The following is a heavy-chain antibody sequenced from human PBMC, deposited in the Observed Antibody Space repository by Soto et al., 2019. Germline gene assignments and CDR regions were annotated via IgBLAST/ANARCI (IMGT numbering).Heavy chain of an antibody. CDR1: GDTFSRST. Sequence: QVQLVQSGAEVKKPGASVKVSCKTSGDTFSRSTISWVRQAPGQGLEWMGWISAYSGNVKYAWKFQDRVTMTTDTSTSTAYVELRSLRFDDTAVYYCAIANYGDDDYRGQGTLVTVSS. J-gene: IGHJ4*02. V-gene: IGHV1-18*01. CDR3: AIANYGDDDY. D-gene: IGHD4-17*01. CDR2: ISAYSGNV.